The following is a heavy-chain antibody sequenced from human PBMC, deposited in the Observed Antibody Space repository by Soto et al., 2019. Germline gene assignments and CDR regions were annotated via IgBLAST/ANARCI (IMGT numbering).Heavy chain of an antibody. CDR2: ISGSGGST. CDR1: GFTFSSYA. D-gene: IGHD3-16*01. Sequence: GGSLRLSCAASGFTFSSYAMSWVRQAPGKGLEWVSAISGSGGSTYYADSVKGRFTISRDNSKNTLYLQMNSLRAEDTAVYYCANLDGGVVKYYYYYGMDVWGQGTTVTVSS. CDR3: ANLDGGVVKYYYYYGMDV. J-gene: IGHJ6*02. V-gene: IGHV3-23*01.